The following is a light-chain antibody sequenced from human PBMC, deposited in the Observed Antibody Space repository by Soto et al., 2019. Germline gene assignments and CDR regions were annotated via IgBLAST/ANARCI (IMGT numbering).Light chain of an antibody. CDR1: NIGSKS. CDR3: QVWDSSSDHVV. CDR2: YDS. V-gene: IGLV3-21*04. J-gene: IGLJ3*02. Sequence: SYELTQPPSVSVAPRKTARITCGGNNIGSKSVHWYQQNPGQAPVLVIYYDSDRPSGIPERFSGSNSGNTATLTISRVEAGDEADYYCQVWDSSSDHVVFGGGTKLTVL.